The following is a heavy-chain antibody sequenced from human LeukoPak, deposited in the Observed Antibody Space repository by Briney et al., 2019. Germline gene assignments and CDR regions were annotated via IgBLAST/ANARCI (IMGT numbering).Heavy chain of an antibody. CDR2: INPNSGGT. J-gene: IGHJ5*02. Sequence: ASVKVSCKASGYTFTGYYMHWVRQAPGQGLEWMGWINPNSGGTNYAQKFQGWVTMTRDTSISTAYMELSRLRSDDTAVYYCARGYERPGDAYWFDPWGQGTLVTVSS. CDR1: GYTFTGYY. D-gene: IGHD1-1*01. V-gene: IGHV1-2*04. CDR3: ARGYERPGDAYWFDP.